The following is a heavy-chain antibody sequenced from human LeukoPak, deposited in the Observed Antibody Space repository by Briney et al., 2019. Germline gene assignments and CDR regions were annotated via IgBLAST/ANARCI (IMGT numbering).Heavy chain of an antibody. V-gene: IGHV4-59*08. CDR3: ASLNGSGYYFDY. D-gene: IGHD3-3*01. CDR2: IYYTGTT. CDR1: GGSISSYY. Sequence: SETLSLTCIVSGGSISSYYWSWIRQPPGKGLEWIGYIYYTGTTGYNPSLKSRVTISIDTSKNQFSLKLSSVTAADTAVYYCASLNGSGYYFDYWGQGTLVIVSS. J-gene: IGHJ4*02.